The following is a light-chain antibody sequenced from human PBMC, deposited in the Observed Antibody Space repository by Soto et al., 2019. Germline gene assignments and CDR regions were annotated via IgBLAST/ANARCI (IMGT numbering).Light chain of an antibody. J-gene: IGKJ2*01. CDR3: RQYGSSPGYT. CDR1: QSVSSSY. Sequence: EIVLTQSPGTLSLSPGERATLSCRASQSVSSSYLAWYQQKPGQAPRLLIYGASSRATGIPDRFSGSGSGTDFTLTISRLEPEDFAVYYCRQYGSSPGYTFGQGTK. V-gene: IGKV3-20*01. CDR2: GAS.